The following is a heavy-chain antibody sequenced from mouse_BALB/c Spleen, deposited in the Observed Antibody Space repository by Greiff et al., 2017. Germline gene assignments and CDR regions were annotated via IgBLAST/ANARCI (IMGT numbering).Heavy chain of an antibody. CDR3: ARENRYEYYFDY. V-gene: IGHV5-4*02. Sequence: EVQLVESGGGLVKPGGSLKLSCAASGFTFSDYYMYWVRQTPEKRLEWVATISDGGSYTYYPDSVKGRFTISRDNAKNNLYLQMSSLKSEDTAMYYCARENRYEYYFDYWGQGTTLTVSS. CDR1: GFTFSDYY. CDR2: ISDGGSYT. J-gene: IGHJ2*01. D-gene: IGHD2-14*01.